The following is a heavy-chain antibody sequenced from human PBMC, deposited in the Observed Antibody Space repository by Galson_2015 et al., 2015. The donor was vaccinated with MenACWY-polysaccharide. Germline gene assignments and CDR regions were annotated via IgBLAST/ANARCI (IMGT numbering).Heavy chain of an antibody. Sequence: SLRLSCAVSGFTFSSSWMTWVRQAPGKGLEWVANIKEDGSVKNYVDSVRGRFTISRDNALNSVYLQVDSLRAEDTAVYYCARDSYSNSPDYRRQRSLVAVAS. CDR1: GFTFSSSW. CDR2: IKEDGSVK. D-gene: IGHD2-15*01. J-gene: IGHJ4*02. CDR3: ARDSYSNSPDY. V-gene: IGHV3-7*01.